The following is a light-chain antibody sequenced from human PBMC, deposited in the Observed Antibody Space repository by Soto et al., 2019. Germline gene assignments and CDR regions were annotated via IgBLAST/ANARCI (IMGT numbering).Light chain of an antibody. J-gene: IGKJ5*01. V-gene: IGKV3-11*01. CDR1: QSVSSY. CDR2: DAS. CDR3: QQRSNWPPIT. Sequence: ELVLPPSPATVSLSPVARATLSCRASQSVSSYLAWYHQTPRQAPRLLIYDASNRATGIPARFSASGSGTDFTLTLSSLEPEDFAVYYCQQRSNWPPITFGQGTRLEI.